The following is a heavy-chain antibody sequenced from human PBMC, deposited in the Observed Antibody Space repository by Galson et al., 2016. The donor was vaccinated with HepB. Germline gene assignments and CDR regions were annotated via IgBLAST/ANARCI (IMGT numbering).Heavy chain of an antibody. J-gene: IGHJ4*02. Sequence: SLRLSCAASGFSFGTSGMSWLRQSPGRGLEWVSGITRDGETTHYADSVRGRFTISRDNPKNMLYLFMNSLRAEDTAVYYCGKHGAFDYWGQGALVTVSS. CDR2: ITRDGETT. V-gene: IGHV3-23*01. CDR3: GKHGAFDY. CDR1: GFSFGTSG. D-gene: IGHD3-16*01.